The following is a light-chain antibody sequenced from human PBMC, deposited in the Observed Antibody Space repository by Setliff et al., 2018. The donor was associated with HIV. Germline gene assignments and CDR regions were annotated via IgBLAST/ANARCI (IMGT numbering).Light chain of an antibody. CDR1: SSDVGRYNL. J-gene: IGLJ1*01. CDR2: DVT. CDR3: CSYAGSYTSLYV. V-gene: IGLV2-23*02. Sequence: QSVLTQPASVSGSPRQAITISCTGTSSDVGRYNLVSWYQHHPGKAPKLMIYDVTKRPSGVPDRFSGSKSCNTASLTISGLQSEDEADYYCCSYAGSYTSLYVFGTGTKVTVL.